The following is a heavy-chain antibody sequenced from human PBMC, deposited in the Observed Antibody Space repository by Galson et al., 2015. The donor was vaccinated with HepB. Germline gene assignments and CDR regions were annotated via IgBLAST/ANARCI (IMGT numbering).Heavy chain of an antibody. CDR1: GGTFSSYA. CDR2: IIPIFGTA. V-gene: IGHV1-69*13. CDR3: ARSRTYDYGPYDAFDI. D-gene: IGHD4-17*01. Sequence: SVKVSCKASGGTFSSYAISWVRQAPGQGLEWMGGIIPIFGTANYAQKFQGRVTITADESTSTAYMELSSLRSEDTAVYYCARSRTYDYGPYDAFDIWGQGTMVTVSS. J-gene: IGHJ3*02.